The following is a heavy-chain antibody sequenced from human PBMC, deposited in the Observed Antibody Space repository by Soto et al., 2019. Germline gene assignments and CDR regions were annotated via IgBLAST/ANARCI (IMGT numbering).Heavy chain of an antibody. CDR1: GGSISSSNW. J-gene: IGHJ4*02. D-gene: IGHD6-6*01. CDR2: IYHSGST. V-gene: IGHV4-4*02. CDR3: ARGSSGWPQLRSWSFDY. Sequence: QVQLQESGPGLVKPSGTLSLTCAVSGGSISSSNWWSWVRQPPGKGLELIGEIYHSGSTNYNPSLKSRVPISVDKSKNQFSLKLSSVTAADTAVYYCARGSSGWPQLRSWSFDYWGQGTLVTVSS.